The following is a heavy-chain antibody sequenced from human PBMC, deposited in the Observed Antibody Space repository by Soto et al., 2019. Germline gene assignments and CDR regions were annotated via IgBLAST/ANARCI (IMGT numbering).Heavy chain of an antibody. CDR3: ARVSVVDIKAAAVNYYYGMDV. CDR2: IIPIFGTA. CDR1: GGTFSSYA. V-gene: IGHV1-69*13. J-gene: IGHJ6*02. D-gene: IGHD6-13*01. Sequence: SVKVSCKASGGTFSSYAISWVRQAPGQGLEWMGGIIPIFGTANYAQKFQGRVTITADESTSTAYMELSSLRSEDTAVYYCARVSVVDIKAAAVNYYYGMDVWGQGTTVTVSS.